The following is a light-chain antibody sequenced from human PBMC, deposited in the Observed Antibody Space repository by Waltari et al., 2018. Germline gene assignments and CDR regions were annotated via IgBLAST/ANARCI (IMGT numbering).Light chain of an antibody. J-gene: IGKJ1*01. Sequence: EILWTQSPATLSLSAGERATLSCRASQSVIRSLAWYQQKPRQAPRLLIYGASSRATGVPDRFSGSGYGTDFSLTISRLEPEDFAVYYCQHYVRLPVSFGQGTKVEIK. V-gene: IGKV3-20*01. CDR3: QHYVRLPVS. CDR2: GAS. CDR1: QSVIRS.